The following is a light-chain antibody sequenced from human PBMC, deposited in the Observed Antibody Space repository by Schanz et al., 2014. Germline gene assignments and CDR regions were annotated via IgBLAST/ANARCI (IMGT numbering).Light chain of an antibody. J-gene: IGLJ2*01. CDR3: QSFDSSLSGSV. CDR1: SSNIGTNT. Sequence: QSVLTQPPSVSGTPGQRVTISCSGSSSNIGTNTVNWYQQHPGTAPKLLIYSNDKRPSGVPDRFSGSKSSTSGSLAISGLHSEDEADYYCQSFDSSLSGSVFGGGTKLTVL. V-gene: IGLV1-44*01. CDR2: SND.